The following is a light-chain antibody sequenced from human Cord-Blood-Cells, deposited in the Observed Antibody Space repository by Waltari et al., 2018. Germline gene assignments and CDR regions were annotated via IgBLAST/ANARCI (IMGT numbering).Light chain of an antibody. V-gene: IGKV1-5*03. CDR2: KAS. CDR3: HQYNSYSYT. CDR1: LCISSW. J-gene: IGKJ2*01. Sequence: DIQMTQSPSTLSASVGYRVTVTCRASLCISSWLAWYQQKPGKAPKLLIYKASSLERGVPSRFSGSGSGTEFTLTISSLQPDDFATYYCHQYNSYSYTFGQGTKLEIK.